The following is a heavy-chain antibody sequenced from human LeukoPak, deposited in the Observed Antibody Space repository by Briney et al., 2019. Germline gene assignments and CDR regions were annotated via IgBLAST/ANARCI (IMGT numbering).Heavy chain of an antibody. CDR3: AKDRFYDYVRGSYRYTGPNYFDY. CDR1: GFTFNNYA. V-gene: IGHV3-23*01. CDR2: MSGSGGST. J-gene: IGHJ4*02. Sequence: GGSLRLSCVASGFTFNNYAMSWVRQAPGKGLEWVSAMSGSGGSTYYADSVKGRFTISRDNSKSTVYLQMNSLRAEDTAVYYCAKDRFYDYVRGSYRYTGPNYFDYWGQGILVTVSS. D-gene: IGHD3-16*02.